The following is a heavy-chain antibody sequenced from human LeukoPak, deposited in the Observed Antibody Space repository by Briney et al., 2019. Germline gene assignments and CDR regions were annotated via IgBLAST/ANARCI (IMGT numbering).Heavy chain of an antibody. D-gene: IGHD3-10*01. CDR3: AREGITMVRGVNYYYGMDV. J-gene: IGHJ6*02. CDR2: ISSSGSTI. CDR1: GFTFSDYY. Sequence: GGSLRLSCAASGFTFSDYYMSWIRQAPGKGLEWVSYISSSGSTIYYADSVKGRFTISRDNAKNSLYLQMNSLRAEDTAVYYCAREGITMVRGVNYYYGMDVWGQGTTVTVSS. V-gene: IGHV3-11*01.